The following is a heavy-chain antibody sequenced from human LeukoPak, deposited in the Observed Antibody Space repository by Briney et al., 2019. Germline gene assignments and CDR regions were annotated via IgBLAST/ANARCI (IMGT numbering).Heavy chain of an antibody. V-gene: IGHV1-8*01. Sequence: ASVTVSCKASGYTFTSYDINWVRQAPGQGLEWMGWMNPNSGNTGYAQKFQGRVTMTRNTSISTAYMELSSLRSEDTAVYYCASGRLTAAGTAKDYGGQGTLVIVSS. CDR1: GYTFTSYD. CDR2: MNPNSGNT. D-gene: IGHD6-13*01. CDR3: ASGRLTAAGTAKDY. J-gene: IGHJ4*02.